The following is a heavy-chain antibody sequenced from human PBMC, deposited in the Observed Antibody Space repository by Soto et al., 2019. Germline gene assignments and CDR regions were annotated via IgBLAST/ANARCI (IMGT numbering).Heavy chain of an antibody. CDR1: GGSISNYY. CDR2: IDYSGDT. D-gene: IGHD4-4*01. CDR3: ARDTVTTGAYYYYMDV. J-gene: IGHJ6*03. V-gene: IGHV4-59*01. Sequence: SETLSLTCTVSGGSISNYYWNWIRQPPGKGLEWIGYIDYSGDTNYNPSLESRVTISVDTSQNQFSLRLSSVTAADTAVYYCARDTVTTGAYYYYMDVWGKGTTVTVSS.